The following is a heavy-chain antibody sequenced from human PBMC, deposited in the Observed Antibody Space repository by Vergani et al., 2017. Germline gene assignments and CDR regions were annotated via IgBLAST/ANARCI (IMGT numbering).Heavy chain of an antibody. CDR1: GYTFRNYG. Sequence: QVQLVQSGAEVKKPGASVKVSCEGSGYTFRNYGISWVRQAPGEGLEWLGWISVYNGETKFAQKFQGRVTLTRNTSTDTAYMDMGSLGADDTAVYYCAGVRGSRGDDNLDYWGQGTLVSVSS. J-gene: IGHJ4*02. CDR3: AGVRGSRGDDNLDY. V-gene: IGHV1-18*04. CDR2: ISVYNGET. D-gene: IGHD1-26*01.